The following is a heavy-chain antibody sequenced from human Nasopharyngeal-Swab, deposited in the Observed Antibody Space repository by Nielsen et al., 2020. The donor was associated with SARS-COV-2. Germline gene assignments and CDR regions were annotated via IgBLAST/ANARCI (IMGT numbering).Heavy chain of an antibody. Sequence: WIRQPPGKGLEWVANIKQDGSEKYYVDSVKGRFTISRDNSKNTLYLQMNSLRAEDTAVYYCARERGLVPAATPWFDPWGQGTRVTVSS. J-gene: IGHJ5*02. V-gene: IGHV3-7*01. CDR3: ARERGLVPAATPWFDP. D-gene: IGHD2-2*01. CDR2: IKQDGSEK.